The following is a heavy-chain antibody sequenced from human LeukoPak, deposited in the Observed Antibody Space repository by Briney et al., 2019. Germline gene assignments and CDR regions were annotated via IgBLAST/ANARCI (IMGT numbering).Heavy chain of an antibody. Sequence: SETLSLTCTVSGGSVSSGDYYWSWIRQPPGKGLEWIGYIYYSGSIYYNPSLKNRVTISVDTSKNQFSLKLSSVTAADTAVYYCAEVLYSYYSSGLGWFDPWGQGTLVTVSS. V-gene: IGHV4-30-4*08. CDR1: GGSVSSGDYY. J-gene: IGHJ5*02. CDR3: AEVLYSYYSSGLGWFDP. D-gene: IGHD3-22*01. CDR2: IYYSGSI.